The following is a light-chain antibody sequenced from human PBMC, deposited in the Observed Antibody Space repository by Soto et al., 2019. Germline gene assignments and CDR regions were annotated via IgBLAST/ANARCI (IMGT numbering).Light chain of an antibody. CDR1: QSVGTK. Sequence: EIVLTQSPATLSVSPGEGATLSCRASQSVGTKLAWYQQKPGQVPRLLIFGVSTRAIGVPARFSGSGSATDFSLTISNLESEDFAVYYCQQYSDWPPAYTFGQGTQLEIK. V-gene: IGKV3-15*01. CDR3: QQYSDWPPAYT. J-gene: IGKJ2*01. CDR2: GVS.